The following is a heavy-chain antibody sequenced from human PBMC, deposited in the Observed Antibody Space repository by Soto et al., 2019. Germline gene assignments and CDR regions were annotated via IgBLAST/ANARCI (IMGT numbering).Heavy chain of an antibody. CDR2: IYSGGGT. Sequence: EVQLVESGGGLVQPGGSLRLSCAASGLTVNSDHLSWVRQAPGKGLEWVSIIYSGGGTYYADSVKGRFTISRHTSKNTLYLQMNSRRPDDTAVYYCAGSSWRHWGQGTLVTVS. CDR1: GLTVNSDH. J-gene: IGHJ4*02. D-gene: IGHD6-13*01. V-gene: IGHV3-53*04. CDR3: AGSSWRH.